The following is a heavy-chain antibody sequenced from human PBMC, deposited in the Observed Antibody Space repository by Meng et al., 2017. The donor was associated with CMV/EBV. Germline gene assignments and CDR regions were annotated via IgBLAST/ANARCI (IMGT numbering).Heavy chain of an antibody. D-gene: IGHD5-18*01. CDR3: AVTVDTAAYYFDY. J-gene: IGHJ4*02. Sequence: KAAGGTFSSDANSWVRQAPGQGLEWMGGIIPIFGTANYAQKFQGRVTITTDESTSTAYMKLSSLRSEDTAVYYCAVTVDTAAYYFDYWGQGTLVTVSS. CDR2: IIPIFGTA. V-gene: IGHV1-69*05. CDR1: GGTFSSDA.